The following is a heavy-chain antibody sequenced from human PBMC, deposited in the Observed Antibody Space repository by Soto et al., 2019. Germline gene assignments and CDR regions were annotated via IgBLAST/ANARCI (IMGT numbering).Heavy chain of an antibody. CDR3: AKDLLMAIAASMDV. J-gene: IGHJ6*02. V-gene: IGHV3-23*01. D-gene: IGHD6-6*01. Sequence: VSLRLSCAASGFTFSSYAMSWVRQAPGKGLEWVSVISGSGGSTYYADSVKGRFTISRDNSKNTLYLQMDSLRAEDTAIYYCAKDLLMAIAASMDVWGQGTTVTVSS. CDR1: GFTFSSYA. CDR2: ISGSGGST.